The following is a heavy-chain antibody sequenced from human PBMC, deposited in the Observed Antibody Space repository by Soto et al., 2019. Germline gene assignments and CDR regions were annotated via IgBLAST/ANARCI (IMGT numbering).Heavy chain of an antibody. V-gene: IGHV4-4*02. D-gene: IGHD6-19*01. CDR3: ARYSSGWPGYYFDD. CDR2: IYHSGST. CDR1: SGSISSSNW. J-gene: IGHJ4*02. Sequence: SETLSLTCAVSSGSISSSNWWSWVRQPPGKGLEWIGEIYHSGSTNYNPSLKSRVTISVDKSKNQFSLKLSSVTAADTAVYYCARYSSGWPGYYFDDWGQGTLVTVSS.